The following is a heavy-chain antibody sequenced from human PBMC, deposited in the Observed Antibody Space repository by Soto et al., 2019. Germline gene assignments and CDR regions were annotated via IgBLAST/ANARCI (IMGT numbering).Heavy chain of an antibody. V-gene: IGHV4-59*08. J-gene: IGHJ4*02. CDR1: GGSISSYY. D-gene: IGHD2-15*01. CDR2: IYYSGST. CDR3: ASFCSGGSCYYDY. Sequence: SETLSLTCTVSGGSISSYYWSWIRQPPGKGLEWIGYIYYSGSTNYNPSLKSRVTISVDTSKNQFSLKLSSVTAADTAVYYCASFCSGGSCYYDYWGQGTLVTVSS.